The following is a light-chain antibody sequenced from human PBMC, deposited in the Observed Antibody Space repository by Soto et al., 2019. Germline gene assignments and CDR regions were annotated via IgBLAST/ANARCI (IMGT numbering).Light chain of an antibody. CDR3: QQYNSNSPWT. V-gene: IGKV1-33*01. CDR2: DAS. CDR1: QHISNY. J-gene: IGKJ1*01. Sequence: DIQMTQSPSSLSASVGDRVTITCQASQHISNYLNWYQQKPGKAPKLLIYDASNLEIGVPSRFSGSGSGTDFTLTISNLQPDDFATYYCQQYNSNSPWTFGQGTKVDIK.